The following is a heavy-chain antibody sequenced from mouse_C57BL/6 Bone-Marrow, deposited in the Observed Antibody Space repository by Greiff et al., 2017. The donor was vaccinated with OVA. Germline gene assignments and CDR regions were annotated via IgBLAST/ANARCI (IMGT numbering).Heavy chain of an antibody. D-gene: IGHD3-3*01. V-gene: IGHV1-69*01. J-gene: IGHJ3*01. Sequence: VQLQQPGAELVMPGASVKLSCKASGYTFTSYWMHWVKQRPGQGLEWIGEIDPSDSYTNYNQKFKGKSTLTVDKSSSTAYMQLSSLTSEDSAVYYCAREGDRRGFAYWGQGTLVTVSA. CDR3: AREGDRRGFAY. CDR2: IDPSDSYT. CDR1: GYTFTSYW.